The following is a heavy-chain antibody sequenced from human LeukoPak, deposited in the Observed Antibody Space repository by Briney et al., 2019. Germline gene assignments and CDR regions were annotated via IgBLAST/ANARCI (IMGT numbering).Heavy chain of an antibody. CDR1: GGTFSSYA. Sequence: GASVKVSCKASGGTFSSYAISWVRQAPGQGLEWMGGIIPIFGTANYAQKFQGRVTITADESTSTAYMELSSLRSEDTAVYYCAKDGARVAFFDYWGQGTLVTVSS. J-gene: IGHJ4*02. CDR3: AKDGARVAFFDY. D-gene: IGHD3-3*01. CDR2: IIPIFGTA. V-gene: IGHV1-69*13.